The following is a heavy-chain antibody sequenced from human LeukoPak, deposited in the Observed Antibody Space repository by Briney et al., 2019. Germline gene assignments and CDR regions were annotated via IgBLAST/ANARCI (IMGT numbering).Heavy chain of an antibody. V-gene: IGHV4-59*08. D-gene: IGHD2-15*01. CDR1: GGSLSGYY. Sequence: SETLSLTCTVSGGSLSGYYWTWIRQPPGEGLEWIGYIFYTGNTNYNPFLSSRLTLSVDAPNNQFALTLRSVTAADTAIYYCARLGHCSGGSCYFSDWGLGTLVTVA. J-gene: IGHJ4*02. CDR2: IFYTGNT. CDR3: ARLGHCSGGSCYFSD.